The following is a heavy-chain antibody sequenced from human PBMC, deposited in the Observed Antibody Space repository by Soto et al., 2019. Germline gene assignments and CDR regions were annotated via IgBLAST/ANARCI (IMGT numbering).Heavy chain of an antibody. J-gene: IGHJ4*02. V-gene: IGHV3-23*01. CDR1: GFTFANYA. Sequence: QLLESGGQLIQPGGSLRLSCAASGFTFANYAMGWVRQAPGKGLEWVSSIVPSGGRTFYADSAKGRFTISRDNSNNTLYLQMRSLRAEDSAMYYCVKDLEVLSTIFDYCGQGTLVTVSS. D-gene: IGHD1-26*01. CDR2: IVPSGGRT. CDR3: VKDLEVLSTIFDY.